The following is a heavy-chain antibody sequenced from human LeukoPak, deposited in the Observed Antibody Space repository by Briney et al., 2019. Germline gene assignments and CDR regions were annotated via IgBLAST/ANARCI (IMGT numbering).Heavy chain of an antibody. CDR1: GGSFSGYY. V-gene: IGHV4-34*01. Sequence: PSETLSLTCAVYGGSFSGYYWSWIRQPPGKGLEWIGEINHSGSTNYNPSFKSRVTISVDTSKNQFSLKLSSVTAADTAVYYCARGRDSSGYYVSYWGQGTLVTVSS. CDR2: INHSGST. J-gene: IGHJ4*02. CDR3: ARGRDSSGYYVSY. D-gene: IGHD3-22*01.